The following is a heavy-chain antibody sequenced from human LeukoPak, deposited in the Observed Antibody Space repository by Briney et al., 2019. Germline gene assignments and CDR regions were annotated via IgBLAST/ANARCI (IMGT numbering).Heavy chain of an antibody. V-gene: IGHV3-30*02. Sequence: PGGSLRLSCAASGFTFSSYGMHWVRQAPGKGLEWVAFIRYDGSNKYYADSVKGRFTISRDNAKNSLFLQMNSLRVEDTAVYYCSGGSRFVDYWGQGTLVTVSS. D-gene: IGHD3-16*01. CDR1: GFTFSSYG. CDR3: SGGSRFVDY. CDR2: IRYDGSNK. J-gene: IGHJ4*02.